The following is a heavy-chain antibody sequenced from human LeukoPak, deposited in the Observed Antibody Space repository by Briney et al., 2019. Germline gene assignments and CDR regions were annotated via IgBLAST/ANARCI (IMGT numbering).Heavy chain of an antibody. CDR3: AARRHYYDSSGYYFDP. CDR1: GFTFSSYA. J-gene: IGHJ5*02. Sequence: GGSLRLSCAASGFTFSSYAMSWVRQAPGKGLEWVSAISGSGGSTYYADSVKGRFTISRGNSKNTLYLQMNSLRAEDTAVYYCAARRHYYDSSGYYFDPWGQGTLVTVSS. D-gene: IGHD3-22*01. CDR2: ISGSGGST. V-gene: IGHV3-23*01.